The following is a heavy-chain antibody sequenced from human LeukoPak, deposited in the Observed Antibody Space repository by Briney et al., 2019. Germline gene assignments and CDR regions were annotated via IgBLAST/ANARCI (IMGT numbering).Heavy chain of an antibody. V-gene: IGHV3-23*01. D-gene: IGHD2-8*01. CDR3: AKDSPVCTC. CDR1: GFTISSYG. Sequence: PGGSLRLSCAVSGFTISSYGMSWVRQAPGKGLEWVSAISGGADSTYYADSVKGRFTISRDNSKNTLYLQMNSLRAEDTAIYYCAKDSPVCTCWGQRTLVTVSS. CDR2: ISGGADST. J-gene: IGHJ4*02.